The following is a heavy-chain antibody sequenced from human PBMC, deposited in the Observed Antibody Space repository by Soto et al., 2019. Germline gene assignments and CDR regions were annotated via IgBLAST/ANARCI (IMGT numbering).Heavy chain of an antibody. J-gene: IGHJ4*02. CDR3: AADHDFWSGYYTFDY. V-gene: IGHV1-58*02. CDR1: GYTFTSYG. CDR2: IVVGSGNT. Sequence: ASVKVSCKSTGYTFTSYGISWVRQAPGQRLEWIGWIVVGSGNTNYAQKFQERVTITRDMSTSTAYMELSSLRSEDTAVYYCAADHDFWSGYYTFDYWGQGTLVTAPQ. D-gene: IGHD3-3*01.